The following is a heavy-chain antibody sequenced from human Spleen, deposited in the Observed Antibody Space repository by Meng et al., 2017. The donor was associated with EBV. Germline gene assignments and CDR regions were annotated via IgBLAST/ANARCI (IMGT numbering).Heavy chain of an antibody. J-gene: IGHJ4*02. CDR1: GYTFTDYA. D-gene: IGHD3-22*01. V-gene: IGHV1-18*01. Sequence: QVQLVQSGSELKKPGASGKVSCQASGYTFTDYAMNWVRQAPGQGLEWMGWISVYNGNTNYVQKLQGRVTMTTDTSTSTAYMELRSLRSDDTAVYYCARRHYSDSSGYYYPDYWGQGTLVTVSS. CDR2: ISVYNGNT. CDR3: ARRHYSDSSGYYYPDY.